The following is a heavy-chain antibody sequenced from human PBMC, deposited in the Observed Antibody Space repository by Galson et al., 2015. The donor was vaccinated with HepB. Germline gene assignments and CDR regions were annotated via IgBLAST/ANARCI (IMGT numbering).Heavy chain of an antibody. CDR2: ISAYNGNT. D-gene: IGHD3-10*01. Sequence: SVKVSCKASGYTFTSYGISWVRQAPGQGLEWMGWISAYNGNTNYAQKLQGRVTVTTDTSTSTAYMELRSLRSDDTAVYYCARGKPMVRGVIIAPYYYYGMDVWGQGTTVTVSS. CDR3: ARGKPMVRGVIIAPYYYYGMDV. CDR1: GYTFTSYG. J-gene: IGHJ6*02. V-gene: IGHV1-18*04.